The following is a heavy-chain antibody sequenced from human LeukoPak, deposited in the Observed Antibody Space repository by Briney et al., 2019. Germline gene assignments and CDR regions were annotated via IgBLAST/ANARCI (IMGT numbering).Heavy chain of an antibody. CDR3: ARDGHYYDSSGYYYVFDY. D-gene: IGHD3-22*01. CDR1: GGSISSYY. CDR2: IYYSGST. J-gene: IGHJ4*02. V-gene: IGHV4-59*01. Sequence: SGTLSLTCTVSGGSISSYYWSWIRQPPGKGLEWIGYIYYSGSTNYNPSLKSRVTISVDTSKNQFSLKLSSVTAADTAVYYCARDGHYYDSSGYYYVFDYWGQGTLVTVSS.